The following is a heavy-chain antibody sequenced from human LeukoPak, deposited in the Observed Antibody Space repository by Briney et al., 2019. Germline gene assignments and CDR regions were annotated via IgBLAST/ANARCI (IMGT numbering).Heavy chain of an antibody. J-gene: IGHJ4*02. CDR1: GGSFSGYY. CDR2: INHSGST. D-gene: IGHD3-10*01. V-gene: IGHV4-34*01. Sequence: SETLSLTCAVYGGSFSGYYWSWTRQPPGKGLEWIGEINHSGSTNYNPSLKSRVTISVDTSKNQFSLKLSSVTAADTAVYYCARGRFDFYGSGSYYQASKLDYWGQGTLVTVSS. CDR3: ARGRFDFYGSGSYYQASKLDY.